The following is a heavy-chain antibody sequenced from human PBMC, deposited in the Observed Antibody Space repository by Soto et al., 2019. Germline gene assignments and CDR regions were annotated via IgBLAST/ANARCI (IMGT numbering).Heavy chain of an antibody. CDR1: GGSISSGGYY. Sequence: QVQLQESGPGLVKSSQTLSLTCTVSGGSISSGGYYWSWIRQHPGKGLEWIGYIYYSGSTYYNPSLKSRVTISVDTSKNQFSLKLSSVTAADTAVYYCARERIQLGYFDYWGQGTLVTVSS. J-gene: IGHJ4*02. CDR2: IYYSGST. CDR3: ARERIQLGYFDY. D-gene: IGHD5-18*01. V-gene: IGHV4-31*03.